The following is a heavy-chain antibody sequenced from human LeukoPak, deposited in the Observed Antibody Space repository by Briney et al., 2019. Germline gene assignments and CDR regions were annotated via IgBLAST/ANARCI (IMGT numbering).Heavy chain of an antibody. J-gene: IGHJ4*02. CDR2: IYYSEST. Sequence: SETLSLTCTVSGGSIRGYYWNWIRQPPGKGLEWIGYIYYSESTNYNPSLKSRVSISVDTSKNQFSLKLSSVTAADTAVYYCARGTYRSGPSYYGSGSYSPFDYWGQGTLVTVSS. CDR3: ARGTYRSGPSYYGSGSYSPFDY. D-gene: IGHD3-10*01. CDR1: GGSIRGYY. V-gene: IGHV4-59*01.